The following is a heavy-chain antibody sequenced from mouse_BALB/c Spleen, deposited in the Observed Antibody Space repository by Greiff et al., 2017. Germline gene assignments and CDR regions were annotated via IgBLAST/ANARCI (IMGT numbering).Heavy chain of an antibody. J-gene: IGHJ1*01. CDR3: ARGETVVATDWYFDV. V-gene: IGHV5-17*02. Sequence: EVHLVESGGGLVQPGGSRKLSCAASGFTFSSFGMHWVRQAPEKGLEWVAYISSGSSTIYYADTVKGRFTISRDNPKNTLFLQMTSLRSEDTAMYYCARGETVVATDWYFDVWGAGTTVTVSS. D-gene: IGHD1-1*01. CDR2: ISSGSSTI. CDR1: GFTFSSFG.